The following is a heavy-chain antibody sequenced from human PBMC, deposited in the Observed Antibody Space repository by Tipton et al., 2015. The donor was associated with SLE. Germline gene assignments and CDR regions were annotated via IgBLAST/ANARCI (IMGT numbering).Heavy chain of an antibody. J-gene: IGHJ4*02. CDR2: ISTYNGNT. D-gene: IGHD2-15*01. V-gene: IGHV1-18*04. Sequence: QLVQSGAEVKKPGASVKVSCKASGYTFTSYYMHWVRQAPGQGLEWMGWISTYNGNTNYAQKLQGRVTMTTDTSTSTAYMELRSLRSDDTAIYYCARECSGAGCLDYWGQGTLVTVSS. CDR1: GYTFTSYY. CDR3: ARECSGAGCLDY.